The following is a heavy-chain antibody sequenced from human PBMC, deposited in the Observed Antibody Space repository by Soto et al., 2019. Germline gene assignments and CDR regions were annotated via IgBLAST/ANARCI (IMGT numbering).Heavy chain of an antibody. CDR1: GGSVSSGSYY. Sequence: QVQLQESGPGLVKPSETLSLTCTVSGGSVSSGSYYWSWIRQPPGKGLEWIGYIYYSGSTNYDPSLKSRVTISVDTSKNQFSLKLSSVTAAYTAVYYCARGWSFYDTTGFDYWGQGTLVTVSS. J-gene: IGHJ4*02. D-gene: IGHD3-22*01. CDR3: ARGWSFYDTTGFDY. V-gene: IGHV4-61*01. CDR2: IYYSGST.